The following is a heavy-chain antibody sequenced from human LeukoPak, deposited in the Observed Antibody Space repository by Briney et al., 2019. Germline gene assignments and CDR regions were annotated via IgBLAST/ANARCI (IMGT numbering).Heavy chain of an antibody. CDR2: IYSGSET. D-gene: IGHD6-19*01. J-gene: IGHJ4*02. CDR1: GLIVSNSY. Sequence: GGSLRLSCGGSGLIVSNSYVCWVRQARGKGVEWGSAIYSGSETYYADSVKDRFNISRDNLKNILYLHMTSLRADDTAVYYCARAPSGWYFDDWGQGTLVTVSS. CDR3: ARAPSGWYFDD. V-gene: IGHV3-66*01.